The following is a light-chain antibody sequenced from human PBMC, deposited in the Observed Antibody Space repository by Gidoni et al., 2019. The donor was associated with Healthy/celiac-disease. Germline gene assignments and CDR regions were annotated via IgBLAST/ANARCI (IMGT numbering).Light chain of an antibody. V-gene: IGKV1-9*01. Sequence: DIQLTQSPSFLSASVGDRVTITCWASQGISSYLAWYQQKPGKAPKLLIYAASTLQSGVPSRFSGSGSGTEFTLTISSLQPEDFATYYCQQLNSYPPMCSFGQETKLEIK. CDR2: AAS. CDR1: QGISSY. CDR3: QQLNSYPPMCS. J-gene: IGKJ2*04.